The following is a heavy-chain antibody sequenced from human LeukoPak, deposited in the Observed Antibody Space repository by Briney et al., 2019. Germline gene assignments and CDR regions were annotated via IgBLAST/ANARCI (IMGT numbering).Heavy chain of an antibody. D-gene: IGHD3-10*01. CDR2: ISGSGGSI. Sequence: GGSLRLSCAASGFTFSNYAMNWVRQAPGKGLEWVSVISGSGGSIYYADSVKGRFTISRDYSKNTLYLQMNSLRAEDTAVYYCAKGPRTVRFGDRHKGMFDYWGQGTLVTVSS. CDR1: GFTFSNYA. J-gene: IGHJ4*02. CDR3: AKGPRTVRFGDRHKGMFDY. V-gene: IGHV3-23*01.